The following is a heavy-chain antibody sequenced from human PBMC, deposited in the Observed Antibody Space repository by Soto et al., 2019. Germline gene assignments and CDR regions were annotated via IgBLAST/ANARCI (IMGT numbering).Heavy chain of an antibody. V-gene: IGHV4-38-2*01. J-gene: IGHJ5*02. D-gene: IGHD3-10*01. Sequence: SETLSLTCAVSGYSISSGYHWGWIRQPPGKGLEWLGSVHHSGSTYYNPSLKSRLTISVDKSKNQFSLNLTSVTAADTAVYYCPRTARAVAEGRCFDTWGQGTLVTVSS. CDR2: VHHSGST. CDR1: GYSISSGYH. CDR3: PRTARAVAEGRCFDT.